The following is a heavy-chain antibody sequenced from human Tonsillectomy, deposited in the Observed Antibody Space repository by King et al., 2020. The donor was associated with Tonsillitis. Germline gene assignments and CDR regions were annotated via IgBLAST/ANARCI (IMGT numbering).Heavy chain of an antibody. CDR2: IYYSGST. CDR1: GASISSNRYY. D-gene: IGHD4-17*01. CDR3: ASPPDDDGEVGA. Sequence: VQLQESGPGLVKPSETLSLTCTVSGASISSNRYYWGWIRQPPGKGLEWVGSIYYSGSTYYNPSLKSRVTISVDTSKNQFSLKLSSVTAADTPVYYCASPPDDDGEVGAWGQGTRVTVSS. V-gene: IGHV4-39*01. J-gene: IGHJ5*02.